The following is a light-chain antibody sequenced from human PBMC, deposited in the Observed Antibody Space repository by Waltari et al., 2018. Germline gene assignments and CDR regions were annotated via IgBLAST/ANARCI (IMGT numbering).Light chain of an antibody. Sequence: QSALTQPASASGSPGQSITISCTGTSSDVGFYNYFSWYQQHPGKAPKLIIYDFSERPPGVSNRFSGSKSGNTASLTISGLQAEDEADYYCNSYAGSSSWVFGGGTKLTVL. J-gene: IGLJ3*02. CDR1: SSDVGFYNY. CDR2: DFS. V-gene: IGLV2-14*01. CDR3: NSYAGSSSWV.